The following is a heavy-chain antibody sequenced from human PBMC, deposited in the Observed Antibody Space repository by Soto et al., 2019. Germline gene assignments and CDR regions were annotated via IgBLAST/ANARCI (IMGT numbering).Heavy chain of an antibody. J-gene: IGHJ3*02. D-gene: IGHD3-16*02. CDR1: GGSISSGGYY. CDR2: IYYSGST. V-gene: IGHV4-31*03. CDR3: ARVHIMITFGGVIVPSDAFDI. Sequence: SETLSLTCTVSGGSISSGGYYWSWIRQHPGKGLEWIGYIYYSGSTYYNPSLKSRVTISVDTSKNQFSLKLSSVTAADTAVYYCARVHIMITFGGVIVPSDAFDIWGQGXMVTVSS.